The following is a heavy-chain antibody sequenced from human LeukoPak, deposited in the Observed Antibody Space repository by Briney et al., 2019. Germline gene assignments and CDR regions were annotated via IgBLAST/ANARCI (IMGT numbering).Heavy chain of an antibody. CDR3: ARSRTIWVVTATVDY. D-gene: IGHD2-21*02. CDR1: GFTFSSYA. J-gene: IGHJ4*02. CDR2: ISYDGSNK. V-gene: IGHV3-30-3*01. Sequence: GGSLRLSCAASGFTFSSYAMHWVRQAPGKGLEWVAVISYDGSNKYYADSVKGRFTISRDNSKNTPYLQMNSLRAEDTAVYYCARSRTIWVVTATVDYWGQGTLATVSS.